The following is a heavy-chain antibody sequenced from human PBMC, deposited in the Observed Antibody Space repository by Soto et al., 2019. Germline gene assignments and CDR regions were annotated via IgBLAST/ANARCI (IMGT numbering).Heavy chain of an antibody. Sequence: QVQLQESGPGLVKPSQTLSLTCSLSGGSINSDEFYWTWIRQSPGKGLEWIGYIYSSGRTHYNPASKSRINILLDTSNNLLSMRLSSVAAADTAVYYCARMGLHLGELSGNWFDPWGRGTLVSVSS. CDR2: IYSSGRT. CDR1: GGSINSDEFY. V-gene: IGHV4-31*03. D-gene: IGHD3-16*01. CDR3: ARMGLHLGELSGNWFDP. J-gene: IGHJ5*02.